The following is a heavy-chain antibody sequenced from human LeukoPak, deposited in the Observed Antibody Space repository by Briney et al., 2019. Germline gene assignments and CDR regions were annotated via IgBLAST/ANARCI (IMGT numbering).Heavy chain of an antibody. D-gene: IGHD3-22*01. CDR1: GGSISSYY. CDR2: IYTSGST. CDR3: ARDYYDSSGYPLANAFDI. Sequence: SETLSLTCTGSGGSISSYYWSWIRQPAGKGLEWIGRIYTSGSTNYNPSLKSRVTMSVDTSKNQFSLKLSSVTAADTAVYYCARDYYDSSGYPLANAFDIWGQGTMVTVSS. V-gene: IGHV4-4*07. J-gene: IGHJ3*02.